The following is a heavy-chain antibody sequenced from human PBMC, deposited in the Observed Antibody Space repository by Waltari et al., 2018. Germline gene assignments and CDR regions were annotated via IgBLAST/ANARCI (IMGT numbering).Heavy chain of an antibody. V-gene: IGHV3-23*01. D-gene: IGHD6-13*01. Sequence: EVQLLESGGGLVQPGGSLRLSCAASGFTFSSYAMSWVRQAPGKGREWVSAIRGSGGSTYYADSVKGRFTISRDKSKNTLYLQMNSLRAEDTAVYYCAGRSSSWYYWGQGTLVTVSS. CDR2: IRGSGGST. J-gene: IGHJ4*02. CDR1: GFTFSSYA. CDR3: AGRSSSWYY.